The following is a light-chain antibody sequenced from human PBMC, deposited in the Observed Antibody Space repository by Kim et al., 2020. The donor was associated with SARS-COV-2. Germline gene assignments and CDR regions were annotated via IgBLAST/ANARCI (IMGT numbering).Light chain of an antibody. V-gene: IGLV1-51*01. J-gene: IGLJ2*01. CDR3: GTWDSSPL. CDR1: SSNIGNNY. CDR2: DNN. Sequence: QSVLTQPPSVSAAPGQKVTISCSGSSSNIGNNYVSWYQQPPGTAPKLLIYDNNKRPSGIPDRFSGSKSVTSATLGITGLQTGDEADYYCGTWDSSPLFGGGTQLTVL.